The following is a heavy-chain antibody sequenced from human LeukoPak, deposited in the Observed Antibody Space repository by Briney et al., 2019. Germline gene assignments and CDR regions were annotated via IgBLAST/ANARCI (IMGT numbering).Heavy chain of an antibody. CDR2: ISTTSSFI. CDR1: GFTFRYYS. Sequence: PGGSLRLSCAASGFTFRYYSMNWVRQAPGKGLEWVSYISTTSSFIYYADSVKGRFTISRDNAKSSLYLQMNSLRDEDTAVYYCARDLGSGSNYRYYYGMDVWGQGTTVTVSS. CDR3: ARDLGSGSNYRYYYGMDV. D-gene: IGHD1-26*01. J-gene: IGHJ6*02. V-gene: IGHV3-48*02.